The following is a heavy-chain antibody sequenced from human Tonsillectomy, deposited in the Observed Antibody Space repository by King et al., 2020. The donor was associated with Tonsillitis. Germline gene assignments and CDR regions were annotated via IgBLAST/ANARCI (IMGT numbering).Heavy chain of an antibody. V-gene: IGHV3-7*01. J-gene: IGHJ4*02. CDR3: ARDGFQSQSSHNS. D-gene: IGHD6-13*01. Sequence: VQLVESGGGLVQPGGSLRLSCAASGFIFNNYWMSWVRQAPGKGLEWVANIKQDGSEKYYLDSVRGRFTISRDNARNSLYLQMNNLRAEDMAVYYCARDGFQSQSSHNSWGQGTLVTVSS. CDR1: GFIFNNYW. CDR2: IKQDGSEK.